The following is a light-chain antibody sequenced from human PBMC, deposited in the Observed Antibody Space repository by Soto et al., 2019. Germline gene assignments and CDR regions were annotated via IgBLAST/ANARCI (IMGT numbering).Light chain of an antibody. CDR1: KSDIGVYDF. CDR3: KSYAGSNTYV. J-gene: IGLJ1*01. CDR2: EVV. V-gene: IGLV2-8*01. Sequence: QSVLTQPPSASGSPGQSVTISCTGTKSDIGVYDFVSWCQYHPGKAPRLIIYEVVQRPSGVPDRFSGSKSGNTASLTVSGLQAADEADYFCKSYAGSNTYVFGSGTKV.